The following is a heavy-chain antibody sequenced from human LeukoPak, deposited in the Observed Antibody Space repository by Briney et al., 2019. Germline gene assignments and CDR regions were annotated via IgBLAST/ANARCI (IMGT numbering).Heavy chain of an antibody. CDR1: GFTFSSYW. J-gene: IGHJ6*02. Sequence: GGSLRLSCAASGFTFSSYWMHWVRQAPGKGLVWVSRINSDGSSTSYADSVKGRFTISRDNAKNTLYLQMNSLRAEDTAVYYCARGGSGPIYYYYGMDVWGQGTTVTVSS. CDR2: INSDGSST. V-gene: IGHV3-74*01. D-gene: IGHD3-10*01. CDR3: ARGGSGPIYYYYGMDV.